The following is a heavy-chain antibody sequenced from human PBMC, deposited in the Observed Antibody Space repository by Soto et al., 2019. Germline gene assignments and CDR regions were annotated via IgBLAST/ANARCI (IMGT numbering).Heavy chain of an antibody. Sequence: ASVKVSCKASGYTCTGYYMHWVRQAPGQGLEWMGWINPNSGGTNYAQKFQGRVTMTRDTSISTAYMELSRLRSDDTAVYYCARDLSDYDSSGQGYYYYGMDVWGQGTTVTVSS. J-gene: IGHJ6*02. CDR3: ARDLSDYDSSGQGYYYYGMDV. V-gene: IGHV1-2*02. CDR2: INPNSGGT. D-gene: IGHD3-22*01. CDR1: GYTCTGYY.